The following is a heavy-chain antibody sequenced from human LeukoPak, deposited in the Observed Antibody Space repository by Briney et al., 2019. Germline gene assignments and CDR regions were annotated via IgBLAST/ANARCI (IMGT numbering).Heavy chain of an antibody. CDR2: ISSSGSTI. V-gene: IGHV3-48*03. D-gene: IGHD5-18*01. CDR1: GFTFSSYE. Sequence: GGSLRLSCAASGFTFSSYEMNWVRQAPGKGLEWVSYISSSGSTIYYADSVKGRFTISRDNAKNSLYLQMNSLRAEDTAVYYCAITYSTKGGDAFGIWGQGTMVTVSS. CDR3: AITYSTKGGDAFGI. J-gene: IGHJ3*02.